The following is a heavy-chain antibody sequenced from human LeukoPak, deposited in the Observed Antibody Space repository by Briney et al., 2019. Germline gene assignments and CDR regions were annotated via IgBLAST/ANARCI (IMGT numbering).Heavy chain of an antibody. Sequence: GGSLRLSCAASGFTFSSYGMHGVRQAPGKGREGVADISYDGSNKYYADSVKGRFTISRDNSKNTLYLQMNSLRAEGTAVYYCAKGKGDYYDSSGSFDYWGQGTLVTVSS. CDR2: ISYDGSNK. V-gene: IGHV3-30*18. D-gene: IGHD3-22*01. CDR1: GFTFSSYG. CDR3: AKGKGDYYDSSGSFDY. J-gene: IGHJ4*02.